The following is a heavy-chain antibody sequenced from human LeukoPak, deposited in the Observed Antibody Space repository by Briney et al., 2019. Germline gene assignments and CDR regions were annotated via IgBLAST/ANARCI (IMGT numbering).Heavy chain of an antibody. J-gene: IGHJ4*02. CDR2: IISSSSYI. CDR1: GFTFDDFA. D-gene: IGHD3-10*01. Sequence: GGSLRLSCAAPGFTFDDFAIHWVRHATGKGLDWVSSIISSSSYIYYPDSVKGRFPISRDNAKNSLYLQMDRLRAEDAAVYYCARAPNRGNYFDYWGQGTLVTVSS. V-gene: IGHV3-21*01. CDR3: ARAPNRGNYFDY.